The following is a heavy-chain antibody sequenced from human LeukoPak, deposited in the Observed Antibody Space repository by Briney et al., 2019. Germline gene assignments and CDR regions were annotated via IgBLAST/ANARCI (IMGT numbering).Heavy chain of an antibody. V-gene: IGHV1-2*02. CDR3: AMFRILGGTKPFDY. Sequence: ASVKVSCKASGYTFTGYYMHWVRQAPGQGLEWMGWINPNSGGTNYAQKFQGRVTMTEDTSTDTAHMELSSLRSEDTAVYYCAMFRILGGTKPFDYWGQGTLVTVSS. D-gene: IGHD1-26*01. J-gene: IGHJ4*02. CDR2: INPNSGGT. CDR1: GYTFTGYY.